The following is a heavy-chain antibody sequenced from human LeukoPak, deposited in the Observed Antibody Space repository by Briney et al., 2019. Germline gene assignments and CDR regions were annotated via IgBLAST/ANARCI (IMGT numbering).Heavy chain of an antibody. V-gene: IGHV5-51*01. J-gene: IGHJ3*02. CDR2: IYIADSDS. Sequence: GESLKISFQGSGYIFTSSWIGWVRQMPGKGLEWMGIIYIADSDSRYSPSFQGQVTISADKATSTAYLQWSSLKASDTAIYYCAKQKYCSGGSCFQDYDAFDIWGQGTMVSVSS. CDR1: GYIFTSSW. CDR3: AKQKYCSGGSCFQDYDAFDI. D-gene: IGHD2-15*01.